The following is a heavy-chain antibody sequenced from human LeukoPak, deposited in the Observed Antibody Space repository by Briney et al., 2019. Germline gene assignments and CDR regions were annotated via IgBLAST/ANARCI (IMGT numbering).Heavy chain of an antibody. CDR1: GGSISSSNW. D-gene: IGHD5-12*01. Sequence: SGTLSLTCAVSGGSISSSNWWSWVRQPPGKGLEWIGEIYHSGSTNYNPSLKSRVTISVDKSKNQFSLKLSSVTAADTAVYYCARNPRGGYANAFDIWGQRTMVTVSS. V-gene: IGHV4-4*02. CDR2: IYHSGST. J-gene: IGHJ3*02. CDR3: ARNPRGGYANAFDI.